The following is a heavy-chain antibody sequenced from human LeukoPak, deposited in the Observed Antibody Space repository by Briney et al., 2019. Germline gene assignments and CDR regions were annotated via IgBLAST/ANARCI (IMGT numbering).Heavy chain of an antibody. Sequence: SVKVSCKASGGTFSSYAISWVRQAPGQGLEWMGRIIPILGIANYAQKFQGRVTITADKSTSTAYMELSSLRSEDTAVYYCARDKWFGELPFDYWGQGTLDTVSS. D-gene: IGHD3-10*01. CDR1: GGTFSSYA. CDR3: ARDKWFGELPFDY. CDR2: IIPILGIA. V-gene: IGHV1-69*04. J-gene: IGHJ4*02.